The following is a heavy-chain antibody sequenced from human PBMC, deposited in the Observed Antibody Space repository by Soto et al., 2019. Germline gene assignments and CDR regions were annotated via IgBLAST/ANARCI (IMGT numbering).Heavy chain of an antibody. CDR2: SSGYNGNT. J-gene: IGHJ4*02. CDR3: ARDGYSGDYPRPYYFDY. V-gene: IGHV1-18*04. D-gene: IGHD5-12*01. Sequence: GASVKVSCKASGYTFTNFGITWVRQAPGQGLEWMGWSSGYNGNTNYAQKLQGRVTMTTDTSTSTAYMELRSLRSDDTAVYYCARDGYSGDYPRPYYFDYWGLGTLVTSPQ. CDR1: GYTFTNFG.